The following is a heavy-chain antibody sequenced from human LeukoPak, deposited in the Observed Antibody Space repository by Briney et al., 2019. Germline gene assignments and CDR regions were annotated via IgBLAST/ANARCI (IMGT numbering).Heavy chain of an antibody. CDR1: GDSVSSNSAA. CDR2: TYYRSKWYN. Sequence: SQTLSLTCAISGDSVSSNSAAWNWTRQSPSRGLEWLGRTYYRSKWYNDYAVSVKSRITINPDTSKNQFSLQLNSVTPEDTAVYYCASSSGYYYYYMDVWGKGTTVTVSS. CDR3: ASSSGYYYYYMDV. J-gene: IGHJ6*03. D-gene: IGHD6-25*01. V-gene: IGHV6-1*01.